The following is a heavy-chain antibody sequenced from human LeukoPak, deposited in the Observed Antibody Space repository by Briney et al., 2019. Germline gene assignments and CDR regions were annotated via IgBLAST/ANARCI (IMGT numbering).Heavy chain of an antibody. J-gene: IGHJ3*02. V-gene: IGHV1-2*02. CDR1: GYTFSDYY. D-gene: IGHD1-26*01. CDR2: INPNSGGT. CDR3: ASIVGATTTLDI. Sequence: ASVKVSCKASGYTFSDYYMHWVRQAPGQGLEWMGWINPNSGGTNYAQKFQGRVTMTRDTSISTAYMELSRLRSDDTAVYYCASIVGATTTLDIWGQGTMVTVSS.